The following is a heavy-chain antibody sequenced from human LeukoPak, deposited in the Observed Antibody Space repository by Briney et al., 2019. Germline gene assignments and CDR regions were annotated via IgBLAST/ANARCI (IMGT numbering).Heavy chain of an antibody. CDR1: GFTFNSYE. CDR3: ASPYCTKGVCYYY. Sequence: GGSLRLSCAASGFTFNSYEMNWVRQAPGKGLEWVSYISGAGTGTYYADSVKGRFTISRDNVKNSLYLQMNSLRAEDTAVYYCASPYCTKGVCYYYWGQGTLVTVSS. CDR2: ISGAGTGT. V-gene: IGHV3-48*03. D-gene: IGHD2-8*01. J-gene: IGHJ4*02.